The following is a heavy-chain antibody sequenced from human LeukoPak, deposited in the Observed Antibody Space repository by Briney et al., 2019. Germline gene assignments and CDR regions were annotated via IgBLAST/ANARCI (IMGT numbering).Heavy chain of an antibody. CDR3: ARFAAGGSYYYYMDV. V-gene: IGHV3-7*01. J-gene: IGHJ6*03. CDR1: GFTFSSYA. D-gene: IGHD6-25*01. Sequence: PGGSLRLSCAASGFTFSSYAMSWVRQAPGKGLEWVANIRQDGSEKYYVDSVKGRFTISRDNAKNSLYLQMNSLRADDTAVYYCARFAAGGSYYYYMDVWGKGTTVTVSS. CDR2: IRQDGSEK.